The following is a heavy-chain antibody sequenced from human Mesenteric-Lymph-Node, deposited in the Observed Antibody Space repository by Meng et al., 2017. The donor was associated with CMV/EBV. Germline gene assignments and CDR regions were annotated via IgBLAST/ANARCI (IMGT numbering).Heavy chain of an antibody. V-gene: IGHV3-30-3*02. Sequence: FICSEYAMHWVRQAPGKGLEWVAVISLDGSGEYYADSVKGRFAITRDNSKNTLYLQMNSLRAEDTAMYYCAKDKWEDSNGWTSYYLDYWGQGTLVTVSS. CDR1: FICSEYA. CDR2: ISLDGSGE. CDR3: AKDKWEDSNGWTSYYLDY. J-gene: IGHJ4*02. D-gene: IGHD6-19*01.